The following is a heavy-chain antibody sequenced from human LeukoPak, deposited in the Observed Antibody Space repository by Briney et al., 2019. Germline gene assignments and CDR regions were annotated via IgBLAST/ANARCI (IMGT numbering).Heavy chain of an antibody. V-gene: IGHV3-7*01. CDR1: GFIFSNCW. Sequence: GGSLRLSCETSGFIFSNCWMTWVRQAPGKGLEWVANIKTDASEKYYADSVKGRFTISRDNAKMSLYLQMNSLRVEDAAVYYCATYSTRNAREFQSWGQGTLVTVSS. CDR3: ATYSTRNAREFQS. D-gene: IGHD4-11*01. CDR2: IKTDASEK. J-gene: IGHJ1*01.